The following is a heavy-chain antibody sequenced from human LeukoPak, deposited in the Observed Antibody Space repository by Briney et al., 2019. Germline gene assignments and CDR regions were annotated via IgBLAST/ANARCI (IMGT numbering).Heavy chain of an antibody. CDR2: ITSTSSYI. J-gene: IGHJ6*03. Sequence: GGSLRLSCAASGFTFSNYNMNWVRQAPGKGLEWVSSITSTSSYIYYADSVKGRFTISRDNAKNSLYLQMNSLRAEDAALYFCARDPYSGNYGNYYYYYMDVWGKGTTVTISS. CDR3: ARDPYSGNYGNYYYYYMDV. V-gene: IGHV3-21*01. CDR1: GFTFSNYN. D-gene: IGHD1-26*01.